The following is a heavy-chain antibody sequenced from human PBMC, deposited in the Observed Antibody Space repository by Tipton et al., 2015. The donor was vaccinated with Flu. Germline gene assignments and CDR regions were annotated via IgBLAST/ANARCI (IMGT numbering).Heavy chain of an antibody. V-gene: IGHV4-34*01. CDR1: GDSISSGYY. Sequence: TLSLTCTVSGDSISSGYYWSWIRQSPEKGLEWIGEISHTGSANYNPSLKSRVITSVDTSKNQFSMKLTSLTAADTGVYYCARHTGDSVRGVVDYWGQGTLVTVSS. CDR2: ISHTGSA. J-gene: IGHJ4*02. CDR3: ARHTGDSVRGVVDY. D-gene: IGHD3-10*02.